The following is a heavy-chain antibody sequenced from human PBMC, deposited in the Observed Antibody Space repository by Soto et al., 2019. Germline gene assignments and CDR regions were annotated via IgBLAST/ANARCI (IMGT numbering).Heavy chain of an antibody. CDR1: GGTFSSYA. V-gene: IGHV1-69*13. D-gene: IGHD3-22*01. CDR2: IIPIFGTA. Sequence: GASVKVSCKASGGTFSSYAISWVRQAPGQGLEWMGGIIPIFGTANYAQKFQGRVTITADESTSTAYMELSSLRSEDTAVYYCASAQPYGSIGYENNCFDPRGRGTGVTFSS. J-gene: IGHJ5*02. CDR3: ASAQPYGSIGYENNCFDP.